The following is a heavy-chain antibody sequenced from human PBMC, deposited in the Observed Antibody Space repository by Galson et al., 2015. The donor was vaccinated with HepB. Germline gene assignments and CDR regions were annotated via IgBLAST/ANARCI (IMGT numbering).Heavy chain of an antibody. CDR2: IKRKTDGGTT. CDR1: GFSFSHAW. V-gene: IGHV3-15*01. CDR3: TTERYYYGPDY. D-gene: IGHD3-16*01. Sequence: SLRLSCAASGFSFSHAWMSWVRQSPGKGLEWVGRIKRKTDGGTTDYAAPVKGRFTMSRDDSKNTLYLQMNSLKTEDTAVYYCTTERYYYGPDYWGQGTLVTVSS. J-gene: IGHJ4*02.